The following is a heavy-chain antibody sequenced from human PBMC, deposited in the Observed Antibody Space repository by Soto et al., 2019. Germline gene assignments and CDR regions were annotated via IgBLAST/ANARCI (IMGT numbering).Heavy chain of an antibody. CDR2: TYYRSKWYN. CDR3: ARDPGDGYKKYYYYGMDV. Sequence: QVQLQQSGPGLVKPSQTLSLTCAISGDSVSSNSAAWIWIRQSPSRGLEWLGRTYYRSKWYNDYAVSVKSRITINPDTSKNQFSLQLNCVTPEDTAVYYCARDPGDGYKKYYYYGMDVWGQGTTVTVSS. V-gene: IGHV6-1*01. J-gene: IGHJ6*02. CDR1: GDSVSSNSAA. D-gene: IGHD5-12*01.